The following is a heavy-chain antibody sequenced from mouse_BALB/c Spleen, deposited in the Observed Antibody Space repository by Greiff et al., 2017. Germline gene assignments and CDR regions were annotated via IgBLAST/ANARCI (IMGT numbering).Heavy chain of an antibody. CDR2: INSNGGST. Sequence: EVKLMESGGGLVKPGGSLKLSCAASGFTFSSYYMSWVRQTPEKRLELVAAINSNGGSTYYPDTVKGRFTISRDNAKNTLYLQMSSLKSEDTALYYCARRDGTIYYYAMDYWGQGTSVTVSS. V-gene: IGHV5-6-2*01. CDR3: ARRDGTIYYYAMDY. J-gene: IGHJ4*01. D-gene: IGHD2-1*01. CDR1: GFTFSSYY.